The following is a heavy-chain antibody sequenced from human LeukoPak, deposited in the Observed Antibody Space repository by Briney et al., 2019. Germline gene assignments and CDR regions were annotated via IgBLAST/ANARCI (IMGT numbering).Heavy chain of an antibody. CDR2: IYYSGST. CDR3: ARGPYAFDI. CDR1: GGSISSYY. J-gene: IGHJ3*02. V-gene: IGHV4-59*08. Sequence: SETLALTCTVSGGSISSYYWSWIRQPPGKGLEWIGHIYYSGSTNYNPSLKSRVTISVDTSKNQFSLRLSSVTAADTAVYYGARGPYAFDIWGQGTMVTVFS.